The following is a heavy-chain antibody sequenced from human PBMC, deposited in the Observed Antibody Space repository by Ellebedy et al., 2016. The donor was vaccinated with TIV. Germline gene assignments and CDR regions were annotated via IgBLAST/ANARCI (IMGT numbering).Heavy chain of an antibody. V-gene: IGHV4-59*01. D-gene: IGHD6-13*01. CDR3: ARALAASGKVTYHYGMDL. CDR2: IYYTGST. J-gene: IGHJ6*02. Sequence: SETLSLXXTVSGGYLRTYYWRWIRQSPEKGLEWIGYIYYTGSTDYNPSLKGRATISVDTSTNQFSLNLRSVTAADTASYFCARALAASGKVTYHYGMDLWGQGTTVIVSS. CDR1: GGYLRTYY.